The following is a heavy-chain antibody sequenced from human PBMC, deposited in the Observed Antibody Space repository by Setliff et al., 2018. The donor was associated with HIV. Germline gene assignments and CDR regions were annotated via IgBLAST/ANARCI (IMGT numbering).Heavy chain of an antibody. V-gene: IGHV3-30*02. CDR2: IRYDGSNK. D-gene: IGHD3-22*01. J-gene: IGHJ4*02. CDR3: AKEITMIVVAPDY. Sequence: GSLRLSCAASGFTFSSYGMHWVRQAPGKGLEWVAFIRYDGSNKYYADSVKGRFTISRDNSKNTLYLQMNSLRAEDTAVYYCAKEITMIVVAPDYWGQGTLVTVSS. CDR1: GFTFSSYG.